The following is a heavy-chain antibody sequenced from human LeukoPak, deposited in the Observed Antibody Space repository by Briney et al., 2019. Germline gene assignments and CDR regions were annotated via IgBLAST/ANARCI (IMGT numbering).Heavy chain of an antibody. CDR3: ARDSGTWFYLQD. D-gene: IGHD2/OR15-2a*01. CDR2: IRYGGSHQ. J-gene: IGHJ1*01. Sequence: GGSLRLSCAASGFSFGSYGTHWVRQAPGKGLEWVAFIRYGGSHQFYADSVRGRFTISRDNPKNTLYLQMNSLRGEDTAVYFCARDSGTWFYLQDWGQGTLVTVSS. CDR1: GFSFGSYG. V-gene: IGHV3-30*02.